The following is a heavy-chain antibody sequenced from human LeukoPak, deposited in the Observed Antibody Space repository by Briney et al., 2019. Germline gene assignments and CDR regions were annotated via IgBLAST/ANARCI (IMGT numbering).Heavy chain of an antibody. CDR1: GGSISSSSYY. D-gene: IGHD2-2*02. CDR2: VYTTGTT. Sequence: PSETLSLTCTVSGGSISSSSYYWGWIRQPPGKGLEWIGHVYTTGTTNCNPSLRSRVTISLDTSKNQFSLNLNSVTAADTAVYYCARCTSTSCYNFDYWGQGTLLTVSS. J-gene: IGHJ4*02. V-gene: IGHV4-61*05. CDR3: ARCTSTSCYNFDY.